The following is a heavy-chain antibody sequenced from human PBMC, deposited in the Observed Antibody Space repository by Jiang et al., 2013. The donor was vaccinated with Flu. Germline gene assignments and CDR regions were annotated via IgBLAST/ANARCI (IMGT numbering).Heavy chain of an antibody. D-gene: IGHD3-22*01. CDR2: ISGSGGST. Sequence: PGGSLRLSCAASGFTFSNYAMSWVRQAPGKGLGWVSAISGSGGSTYYADSVKGRFTISRDNSKNTLYLQMNSLRAEDTAVYYCAKGYDSSGYYYAYWGQGTLVTVSS. V-gene: IGHV3-23*01. J-gene: IGHJ4*02. CDR3: AKGYDSSGYYYAY. CDR1: GFTFSNYA.